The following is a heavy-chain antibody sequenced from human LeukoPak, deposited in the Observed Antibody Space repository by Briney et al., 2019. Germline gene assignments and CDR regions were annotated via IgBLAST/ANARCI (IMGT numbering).Heavy chain of an antibody. V-gene: IGHV3-48*04. Sequence: GGSLRLSCAASGFTFSSYSMNWVRQAPGKGLEWVSYISSGSSTIYYADSVKGRFTISRDNAKNSLYLQMNSLRAEDTAVYYCARGGRSGSNFDYWGQGTLVTVSS. CDR1: GFTFSSYS. CDR3: ARGGRSGSNFDY. CDR2: ISSGSSTI. J-gene: IGHJ4*02. D-gene: IGHD3-22*01.